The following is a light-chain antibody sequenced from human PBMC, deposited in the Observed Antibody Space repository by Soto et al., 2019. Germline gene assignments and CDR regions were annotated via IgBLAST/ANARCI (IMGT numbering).Light chain of an antibody. J-gene: IGKJ4*01. CDR1: QSLRHRDGKTY. CDR3: MQNIQFPLT. V-gene: IGKV2D-29*01. CDR2: EAS. Sequence: VVLPQTPLSLSVTPGQSASISCTSTQSLRHRDGKTYLYWYVQKPGQPRQLLIYEASKRFSGVSERFSASGSGTDFTLKISRVEADDVGIYSCMQNIQFPLTFGGGTKVEIK.